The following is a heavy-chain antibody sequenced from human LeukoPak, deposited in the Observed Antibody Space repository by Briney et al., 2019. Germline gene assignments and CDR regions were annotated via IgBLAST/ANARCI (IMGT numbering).Heavy chain of an antibody. D-gene: IGHD5-18*01. J-gene: IGHJ4*02. Sequence: QPGRSLRLSCVASGFPFSSYGMHWVRQAPGKGLEWVAVIWYDGSNKYYADSVKGRFTISRDNSKNTLYLQMNSLRAEDTAVYYCARPPYSYAQVYYFDYWGQGTLVTVSS. CDR2: IWYDGSNK. CDR3: ARPPYSYAQVYYFDY. CDR1: GFPFSSYG. V-gene: IGHV3-33*01.